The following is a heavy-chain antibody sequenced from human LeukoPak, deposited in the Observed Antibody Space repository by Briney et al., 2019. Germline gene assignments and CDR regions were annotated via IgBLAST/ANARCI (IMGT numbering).Heavy chain of an antibody. V-gene: IGHV1-18*01. CDR2: ISAYKGNT. J-gene: IGHJ4*02. CDR1: GYTFTSYG. D-gene: IGHD1-26*01. Sequence: ASVKVSCKASGYTFTSYGISWVRQAPGQGLEWMGWISAYKGNTNYAQKLQGRVTMTEDTSTDTAYMELSSLRSEDTAVYYCATGRIGELSVFFDYWGQGTLVTVSS. CDR3: ATGRIGELSVFFDY.